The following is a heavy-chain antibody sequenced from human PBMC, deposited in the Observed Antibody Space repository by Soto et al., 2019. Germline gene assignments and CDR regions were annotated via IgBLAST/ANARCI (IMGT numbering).Heavy chain of an antibody. J-gene: IGHJ6*02. CDR2: IWYDGSNK. V-gene: IGHV3-33*01. CDR3: ARDPHWAENGSGSYYYYYYGMDV. Sequence: GGSLRLSCAASGFTFSSYGMHWVRQAPGKGLEWVAVIWYDGSNKYYADSVKGRFTISRDNSKNTLYLQMNSLRAEDTAVYYCARDPHWAENGSGSYYYYYYGMDVWGQGTTVTVSS. CDR1: GFTFSSYG. D-gene: IGHD3-10*01.